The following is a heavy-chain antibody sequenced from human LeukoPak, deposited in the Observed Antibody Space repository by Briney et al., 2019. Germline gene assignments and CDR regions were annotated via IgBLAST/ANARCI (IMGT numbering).Heavy chain of an antibody. CDR3: AKDYSSGWDYFDY. J-gene: IGHJ4*02. V-gene: IGHV3-23*01. Sequence: GGSLRLSCAASGFTFSSYGMSWVRQAPGKGLEWVSAISGSGGSTYYADSVKGRFTISRDNSKNTLYLQVNSLRAEDTAVYNCAKDYSSGWDYFDYWGQGTLVTVSS. D-gene: IGHD6-19*01. CDR2: ISGSGGST. CDR1: GFTFSSYG.